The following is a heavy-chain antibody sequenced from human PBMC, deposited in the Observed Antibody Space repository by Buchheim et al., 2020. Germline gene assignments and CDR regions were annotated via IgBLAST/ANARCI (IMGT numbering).Heavy chain of an antibody. Sequence: QLQLQESGSGLVKPSQTLSLTCAVSGGSISSGGYSWSWIRQPPGKGLEWIGSIYHSGSTYYNPSLKSRVTISVHRPMNQFSLTLSYVTASDTAVYYCARNDIYCTNGVCFSSGMDVWGQGTT. CDR1: GGSISSGGYS. D-gene: IGHD2-8*01. V-gene: IGHV4-30-2*01. CDR2: IYHSGST. CDR3: ARNDIYCTNGVCFSSGMDV. J-gene: IGHJ6*02.